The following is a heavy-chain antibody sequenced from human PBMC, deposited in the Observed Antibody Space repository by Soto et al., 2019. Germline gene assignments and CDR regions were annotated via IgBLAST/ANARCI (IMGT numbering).Heavy chain of an antibody. D-gene: IGHD6-25*01. J-gene: IGHJ4*02. Sequence: QVQLVQSGAEVKKPGASVKLSCRTSGYTFTHYYIHWARQAPGQGLEWLAIINPASGSTNYAQDFLGRVNLTMDTSTTTVYMELSGLRAEDTAIFYCARDLAAGDHWGQGTLVTVSS. CDR3: ARDLAAGDH. CDR2: INPASGST. V-gene: IGHV1-46*01. CDR1: GYTFTHYY.